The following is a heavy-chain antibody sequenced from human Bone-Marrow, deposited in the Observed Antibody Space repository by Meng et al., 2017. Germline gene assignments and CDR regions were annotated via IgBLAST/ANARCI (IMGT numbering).Heavy chain of an antibody. V-gene: IGHV3-48*03. CDR1: GFTFSSYE. J-gene: IGHJ6*02. CDR3: ARSLCTGYCSGGSCYSSCYYYYGMDV. CDR2: ISSSGSTI. D-gene: IGHD2-15*01. Sequence: GGSLRLSCAASGFTFSSYEMNWVRQAPGKGLEWVSYISSSGSTIYYADSVKGRFTISRDNAKNSLYLQMNSLRAEDTAVYYCARSLCTGYCSGGSCYSSCYYYYGMDVWGQGTTVTVSS.